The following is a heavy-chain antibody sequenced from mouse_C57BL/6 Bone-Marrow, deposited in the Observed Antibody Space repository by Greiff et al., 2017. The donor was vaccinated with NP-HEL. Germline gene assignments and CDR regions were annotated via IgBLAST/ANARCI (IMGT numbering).Heavy chain of an antibody. CDR2: IDPSDSYT. CDR3: ARSDYTPRFAY. V-gene: IGHV1-69*01. D-gene: IGHD2-12*01. CDR1: GYTFTSYW. J-gene: IGHJ3*01. Sequence: QVQLQQPGAALVMPGASVKLSCKASGYTFTSYWMHWVKQRPGQGLEWIGEIDPSDSYTNYNQKFKGKSTLTVDKSSSTAYMQLSSLTSEDSAVYDCARSDYTPRFAYWGQGTLVTVSA.